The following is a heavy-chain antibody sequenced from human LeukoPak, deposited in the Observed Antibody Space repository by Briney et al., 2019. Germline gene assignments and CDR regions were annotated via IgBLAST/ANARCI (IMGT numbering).Heavy chain of an antibody. V-gene: IGHV3-48*03. Sequence: GGSLRLSCAASGFTFRSYEMNWVRQAPGKGLEWVSYISSSGSTIYYADSVKGRFTISRDNAKNSLYLQMNGLRAEDTAVYYCARERGRGLWFGEPKYGMDVWGQGTTVTVSS. CDR2: ISSSGSTI. CDR1: GFTFRSYE. J-gene: IGHJ6*02. CDR3: ARERGRGLWFGEPKYGMDV. D-gene: IGHD3-10*01.